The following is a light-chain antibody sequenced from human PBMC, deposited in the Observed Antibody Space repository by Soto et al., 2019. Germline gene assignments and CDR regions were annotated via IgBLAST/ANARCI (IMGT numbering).Light chain of an antibody. V-gene: IGLV3-9*01. J-gene: IGLJ3*02. CDR1: NIGSKN. CDR2: RDT. CDR3: QVWDSSTVV. Sequence: SYELTQPLSVSVALGQTARITCGGNNIGSKNVHWYQQKPGQAPVVVMYRDTNRPSGIPERFSGSNSGNTATLTISSAQAGDEADYYCQVWDSSTVVFAGGTKLTVL.